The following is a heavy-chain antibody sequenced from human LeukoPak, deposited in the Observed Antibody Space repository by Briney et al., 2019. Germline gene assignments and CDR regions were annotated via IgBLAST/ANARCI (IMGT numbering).Heavy chain of an antibody. CDR3: ARGGGSCTSNSCSDYFDY. D-gene: IGHD6-13*01. J-gene: IGHJ4*02. CDR2: ISGSGGST. CDR1: GFTFSSYA. Sequence: GGSLRLSCAASGFTFSSYAMTWVRQAPGMGLEWVSTISGSGGSTHYADSVKGRFTISRDNSKDTVFLQMNNLRAEDTAIYYCARGGGSCTSNSCSDYFDYWGQGTLVTVSS. V-gene: IGHV3-23*01.